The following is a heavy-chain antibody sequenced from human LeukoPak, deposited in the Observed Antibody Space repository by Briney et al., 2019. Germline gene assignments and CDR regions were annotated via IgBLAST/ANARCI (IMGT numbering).Heavy chain of an antibody. CDR1: GGSISSYY. D-gene: IGHD3-10*01. CDR3: ARAQPITMVRGVIYYYYYMDV. Sequence: PSETLSLTCTVSGGSISSYYWSWIRQPPGKGLEWIGYIYYSGSTNYNPSLKSRVTIPVDTSKNQFSLKLSSVTAADTAVYYCARAQPITMVRGVIYYYYYMDVWGKGTTVTVSS. J-gene: IGHJ6*03. V-gene: IGHV4-59*01. CDR2: IYYSGST.